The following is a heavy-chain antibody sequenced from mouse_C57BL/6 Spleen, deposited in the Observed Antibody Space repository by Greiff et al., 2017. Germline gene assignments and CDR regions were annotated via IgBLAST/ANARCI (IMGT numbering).Heavy chain of an antibody. Sequence: EVQLQESGGGLVKPGGSLKLSCAASGFTFSDYGMHWVRQAPEKGLEWVAYISSGSSTIYYADTVKGRFTISRDNAKNTLFLQMTSLRSEDTAMYYCARPYYYGSSYSYYFDYWGQGTTLTVSS. J-gene: IGHJ2*01. D-gene: IGHD1-1*01. CDR2: ISSGSSTI. CDR3: ARPYYYGSSYSYYFDY. V-gene: IGHV5-17*01. CDR1: GFTFSDYG.